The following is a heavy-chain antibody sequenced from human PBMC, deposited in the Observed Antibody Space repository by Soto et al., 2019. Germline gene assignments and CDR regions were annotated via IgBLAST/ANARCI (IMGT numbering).Heavy chain of an antibody. D-gene: IGHD2-2*01. CDR3: ARVEAGAYYQDYYGMDV. V-gene: IGHV1-69*01. CDR1: GGTFSNYA. CDR2: IIPMLGTP. J-gene: IGHJ6*02. Sequence: QVQLVQSGAEVKKPGSSVKVSCKASGGTFSNYAISWVRQAPGQGLEGMGGIIPMLGTPNYAQKFQGRVTITADESTNTVYMDLISLRSEDTAVYYCARVEAGAYYQDYYGMDVWGQGTTVTVSS.